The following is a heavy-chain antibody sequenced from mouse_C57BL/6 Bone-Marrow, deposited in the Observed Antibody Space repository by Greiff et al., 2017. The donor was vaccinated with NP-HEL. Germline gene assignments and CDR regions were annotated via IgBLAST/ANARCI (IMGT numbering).Heavy chain of an antibody. J-gene: IGHJ2*01. CDR1: GFPFSSYA. V-gene: IGHV5-9-1*02. CDR3: TREDGYSYFDY. D-gene: IGHD2-3*01. CDR2: ISSGGDYI. Sequence: DVMLVESGEGLVKPGGSLKLSCAASGFPFSSYAMSWVRQTPEKRLEWVAYISSGGDYIYYADTVKGRFTISRDNARNTLYLQMSSLKSEDTAMYYCTREDGYSYFDYWGQGTTLTVSS.